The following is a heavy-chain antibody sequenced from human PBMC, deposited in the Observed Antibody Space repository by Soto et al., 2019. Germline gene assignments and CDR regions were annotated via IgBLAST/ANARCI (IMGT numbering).Heavy chain of an antibody. CDR3: ARRYGGNFDY. J-gene: IGHJ4*02. CDR2: IYYSGST. CDR1: GGSLSSGGYY. Sequence: TSETLSLTCTVAGGSLSSGGYYWSWIRQHPGKGLEWIGYIYYSGSTYYNPSLKSRVTISVDTSKNQFSLKLSSVTAADTAVYYCARRYGGNFDYWGQGTLVTVSS. V-gene: IGHV4-31*03. D-gene: IGHD2-15*01.